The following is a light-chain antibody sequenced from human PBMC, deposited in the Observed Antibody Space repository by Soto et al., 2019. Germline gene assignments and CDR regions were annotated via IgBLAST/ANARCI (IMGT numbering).Light chain of an antibody. J-gene: IGLJ1*01. CDR1: SSDVGAYNL. CDR2: EGS. V-gene: IGLV2-23*03. Sequence: QSVLTQPASVSGSPGQSITISCTGTSSDVGAYNLVSWYQQHPGKAPKLMIYEGSKRPSGVSNRFSGSKSGNMASLTISGLQAEDEADYYCCSYAGSNTFGGYVLGTGTKVTVL. CDR3: CSYAGSNTFGGYV.